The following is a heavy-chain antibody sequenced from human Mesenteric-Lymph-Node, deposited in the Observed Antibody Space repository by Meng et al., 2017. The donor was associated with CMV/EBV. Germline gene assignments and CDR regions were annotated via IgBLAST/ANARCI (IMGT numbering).Heavy chain of an antibody. CDR1: GGTFSSYA. J-gene: IGHJ5*02. Sequence: ASGGTFSSYAISWVRQGTGQGLEWMGRIIPFLHITNYAQKFQGRVTITADTSTSTAYMELSSLTSEDTAVYYCARDQGYSSGGWFDPWGQGTLVTVSS. CDR2: IIPFLHIT. V-gene: IGHV1-69*04. D-gene: IGHD2-15*01. CDR3: ARDQGYSSGGWFDP.